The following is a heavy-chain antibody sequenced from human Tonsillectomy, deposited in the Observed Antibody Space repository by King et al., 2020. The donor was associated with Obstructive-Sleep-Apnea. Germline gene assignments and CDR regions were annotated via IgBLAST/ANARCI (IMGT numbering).Heavy chain of an antibody. CDR3: ARRGYDSSGYYYDRDDAFDI. Sequence: VQLVESGGGVVQPGRSLRLSCAVSGFTFSSYDMHWVRQAPGKGLEGVAVLSYDGSNKYYADSVKGGFTISRDNSKNTLYLQMNSLRAEDTAVYYCARRGYDSSGYYYDRDDAFDIWGQGTMVTVSS. D-gene: IGHD3-22*01. CDR1: GFTFSSYD. CDR2: LSYDGSNK. J-gene: IGHJ3*02. V-gene: IGHV3-30*04.